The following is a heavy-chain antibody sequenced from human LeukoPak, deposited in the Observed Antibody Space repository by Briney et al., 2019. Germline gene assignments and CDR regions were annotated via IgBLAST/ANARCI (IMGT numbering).Heavy chain of an antibody. Sequence: ASVKVSCKASGYTFTSYGISWVRQAPGQGLEWMGWISAFNANTNYAQKFQGRVTMTTDTSTSTVYMDLRNLRSDDTAVYYCARDLDIVVVAAALGHYGLDFWGQGTTVTVSS. V-gene: IGHV1-18*01. CDR3: ARDLDIVVVAAALGHYGLDF. J-gene: IGHJ6*02. CDR2: ISAFNANT. CDR1: GYTFTSYG. D-gene: IGHD2-15*01.